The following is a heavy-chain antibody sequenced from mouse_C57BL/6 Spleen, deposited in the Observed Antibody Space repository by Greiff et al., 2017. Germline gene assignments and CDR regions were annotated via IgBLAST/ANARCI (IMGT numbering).Heavy chain of an antibody. CDR2: IHPNSGST. CDR1: GYTFTSYW. D-gene: IGHD2-4*01. J-gene: IGHJ2*01. CDR3: ARPYEYRGYFDY. V-gene: IGHV1-64*01. Sequence: QVQLQQPGAELVKPGASVKLSCKASGYTFTSYWMHWVKQRPGQGLEWIGMIHPNSGSTNYNEKFKSKATLTVDKSSSTAYMQLSSLTSEDSAVYYWARPYEYRGYFDYWGQGTTLTVSS.